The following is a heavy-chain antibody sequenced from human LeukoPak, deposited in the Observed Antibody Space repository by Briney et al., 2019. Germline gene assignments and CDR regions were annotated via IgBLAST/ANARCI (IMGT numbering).Heavy chain of an antibody. CDR3: AREKEVADTRDRGCFDP. J-gene: IGHJ5*02. D-gene: IGHD5-18*01. V-gene: IGHV4-34*01. CDR1: GGSFSGYY. Sequence: SETLSLTCAVYGGSFSGYYWSWIRQPPGKGLEWIGEINHSGSTNYSPSLKSRVTISVDTSKNQFSLKLSSVTAADTAVYYCAREKEVADTRDRGCFDPWGQGTLVTVSS. CDR2: INHSGST.